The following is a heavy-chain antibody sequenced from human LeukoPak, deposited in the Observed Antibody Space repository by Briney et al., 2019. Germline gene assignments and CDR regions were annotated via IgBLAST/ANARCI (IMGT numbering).Heavy chain of an antibody. Sequence: ASVKVSCKASGGTFSSYAISWVRQAPGQGLEWMGWINPNSGGTNYAQKFQGRVTMTRDTSISTAYMELSRLRSDDTSVYYCARLAVAGLDYWGQGTLVTVSS. CDR2: INPNSGGT. J-gene: IGHJ4*02. CDR1: GGTFSSYA. V-gene: IGHV1-2*02. CDR3: ARLAVAGLDY. D-gene: IGHD6-19*01.